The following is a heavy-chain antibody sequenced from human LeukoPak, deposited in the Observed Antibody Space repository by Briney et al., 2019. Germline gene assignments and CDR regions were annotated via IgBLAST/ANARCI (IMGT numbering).Heavy chain of an antibody. Sequence: PSETLSLTCTVSGGSISSSSYYWGWIRQPPGKGLEWIGSIYYSGSTYYNPSLKSRVTISVDTSRNQFFLKMSSVTAADTAIYYCARQVGYFDSYPYYMDVWGKGTTVTASS. J-gene: IGHJ6*03. CDR3: ARQVGYFDSYPYYMDV. V-gene: IGHV4-39*01. CDR1: GGSISSSSYY. D-gene: IGHD3-22*01. CDR2: IYYSGST.